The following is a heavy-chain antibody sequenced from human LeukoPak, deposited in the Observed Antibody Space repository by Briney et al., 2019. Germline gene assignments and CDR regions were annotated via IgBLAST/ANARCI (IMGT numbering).Heavy chain of an antibody. CDR1: GGSISSYY. D-gene: IGHD3-16*01. J-gene: IGHJ6*03. CDR2: IYYSGST. V-gene: IGHV4-59*01. Sequence: SETLSLTCTVSGGSISSYYWSWIRQPPGKGLEWIGYIYYSGSTNYNPSLKSRVTISVDTSKNQFSLKLSSVTAADTAVYYCARESSQKGAHYMDVWGKGTTVTISS. CDR3: ARESSQKGAHYMDV.